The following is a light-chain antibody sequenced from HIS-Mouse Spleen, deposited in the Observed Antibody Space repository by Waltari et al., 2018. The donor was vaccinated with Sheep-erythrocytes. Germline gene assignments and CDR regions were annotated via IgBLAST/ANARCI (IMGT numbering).Light chain of an antibody. CDR1: SSDVGGYNY. Sequence: QSALTQPRSVSGSPGQYVTISRTGNSSDVGGYNYVSWYQQHPGKAPKLMIYDVSKRPSGVPDRFSGSKSGNTASLTISGLQAEDEADYYCCSYTGSYNHVFATGTKVTVL. J-gene: IGLJ1*01. V-gene: IGLV2-11*01. CDR3: CSYTGSYNHV. CDR2: DVS.